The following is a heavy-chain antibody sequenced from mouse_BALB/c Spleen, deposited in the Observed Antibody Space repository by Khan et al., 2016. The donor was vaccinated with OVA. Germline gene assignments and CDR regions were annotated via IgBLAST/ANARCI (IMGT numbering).Heavy chain of an antibody. D-gene: IGHD2-14*01. V-gene: IGHV1-4*01. J-gene: IGHJ4*01. Sequence: QVQLKQPGAELARPGASVRMSCKASGYTFTSNTMHWVKQRPGQGLEWIGYINPRSGYTNYNQNFKDKATLTADKSSSTAYMQLSSLTSEDSAVYYCARRTTGYTIDYWGQGTSVTVSS. CDR1: GYTFTSNT. CDR3: ARRTTGYTIDY. CDR2: INPRSGYT.